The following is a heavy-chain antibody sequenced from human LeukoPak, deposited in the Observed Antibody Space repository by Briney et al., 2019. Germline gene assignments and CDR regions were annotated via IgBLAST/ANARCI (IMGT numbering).Heavy chain of an antibody. CDR2: IKQDGSEK. CDR3: ARDGVITFGGVIVADY. CDR1: GFTFSDYW. Sequence: PGGSLRLSCAASGFTFSDYWMSRVRQAPGKGLEWVANIKQDGSEKYYVDSVKGRFTISRDNAKNSLYLQMNSLRAEDTAVYYCARDGVITFGGVIVADYWGQGTLVTVSS. J-gene: IGHJ4*02. V-gene: IGHV3-7*01. D-gene: IGHD3-16*02.